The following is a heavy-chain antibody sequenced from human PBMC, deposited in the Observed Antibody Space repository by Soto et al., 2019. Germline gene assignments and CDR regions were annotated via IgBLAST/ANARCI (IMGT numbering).Heavy chain of an antibody. CDR3: TRRGSGSSFDP. J-gene: IGHJ5*02. V-gene: IGHV3-74*01. CDR2: IVSDGSTT. D-gene: IGHD3-10*01. CDR1: GFAFSEYW. Sequence: GGPRLSCTASGFAFSEYWMHWVRQAPGKGPVWVSRIVSDGSTTVYADSVKGRFTISRDNARNTLYLQMNSLRAEDTPLYYCTRRGSGSSFDPWGQGTPVTVSS.